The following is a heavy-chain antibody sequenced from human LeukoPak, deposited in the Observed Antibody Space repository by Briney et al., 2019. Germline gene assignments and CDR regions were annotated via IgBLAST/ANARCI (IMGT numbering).Heavy chain of an antibody. V-gene: IGHV1-2*02. J-gene: IGHJ1*01. Sequence: DSVKVSCKASGYTFSGYYIHWVRQAPGRGLEWVGWINARNGDTNYAQKFQGRVILTRDTSITTSYMEVISLTSDDTAVYYCARASLASAGTRFWGQGTLVIVSS. CDR2: INARNGDT. CDR1: GYTFSGYY. D-gene: IGHD6-13*01. CDR3: ARASLASAGTRF.